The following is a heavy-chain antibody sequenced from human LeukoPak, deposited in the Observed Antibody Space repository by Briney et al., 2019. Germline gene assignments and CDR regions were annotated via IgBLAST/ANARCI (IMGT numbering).Heavy chain of an antibody. CDR2: IWYDGTNK. J-gene: IGHJ4*02. V-gene: IGHV3-33*01. D-gene: IGHD3-9*01. CDR3: ARALVGNDY. CDR1: GFTFSNYG. Sequence: GGSLRLSCAASGFTFSNYGMHWVRQAPGKGLQWVAVIWYDGTNKYYGDSVKGRFTISRDNAKNSLYLQMNSLRAEDTAVYYCARALVGNDYWGQGTLVTVSS.